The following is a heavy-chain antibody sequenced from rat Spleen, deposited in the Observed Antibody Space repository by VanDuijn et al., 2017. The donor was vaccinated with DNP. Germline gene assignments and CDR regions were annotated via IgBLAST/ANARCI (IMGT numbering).Heavy chain of an antibody. Sequence: EVQLVESGGGVVQPGKSLKLSCAASGFSFSDSAMAWVRQSPKMGLEWVATIIYDGSHTFYRDSVKGRFTISRDNAKSTLYLQMDSLRSEDTATYYCARDYYSSYIPFAYWGQGTLVTVSS. CDR2: IIYDGSHT. CDR1: GFSFSDSA. D-gene: IGHD1-2*01. V-gene: IGHV5-17*01. CDR3: ARDYYSSYIPFAY. J-gene: IGHJ3*01.